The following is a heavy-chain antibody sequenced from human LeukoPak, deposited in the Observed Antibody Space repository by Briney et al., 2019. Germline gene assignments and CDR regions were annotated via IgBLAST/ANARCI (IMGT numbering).Heavy chain of an antibody. Sequence: SETLSLTCAVSGYSISSGYYWGWIRQPPGKGLEWIGSIYHSGSTYYNPSLKSRVTISVDTSKNQFSLKLSSVTAADTAVYYCARLNAVLGAFDIWGQGTMVTVSS. V-gene: IGHV4-38-2*01. CDR3: ARLNAVLGAFDI. CDR1: GYSISSGYY. D-gene: IGHD3-16*01. J-gene: IGHJ3*02. CDR2: IYHSGST.